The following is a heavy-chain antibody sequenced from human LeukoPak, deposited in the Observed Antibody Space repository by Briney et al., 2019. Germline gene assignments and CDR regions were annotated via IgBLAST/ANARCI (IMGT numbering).Heavy chain of an antibody. Sequence: GGSLRLSCAASGFTFSSYGMHWVRQAPGKGLEWVAFIRYDGSNKYYADSVKGRFTISRDNSKNTLYLQMNSLRAEDTAVYYCAKDQSYSGCDSIFDYWGQGTLVTVSS. D-gene: IGHD5-12*01. J-gene: IGHJ4*02. CDR2: IRYDGSNK. CDR3: AKDQSYSGCDSIFDY. CDR1: GFTFSSYG. V-gene: IGHV3-30*02.